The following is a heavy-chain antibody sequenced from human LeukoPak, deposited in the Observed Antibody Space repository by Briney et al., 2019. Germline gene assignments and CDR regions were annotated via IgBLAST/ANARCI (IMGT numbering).Heavy chain of an antibody. V-gene: IGHV3-21*04. CDR3: AKDLFLFFGDT. Sequence: PGGSLRLSCAASGFTFSSYSMNWVRQAPGKGLEWVSSISSTSTYIYYADSVKGRFTISRDNAKNSLYLQMNSPRADDTAVYYCAKDLFLFFGDTRGQGTLVTVSS. J-gene: IGHJ5*02. CDR2: ISSTSTYI. D-gene: IGHD3/OR15-3a*01. CDR1: GFTFSSYS.